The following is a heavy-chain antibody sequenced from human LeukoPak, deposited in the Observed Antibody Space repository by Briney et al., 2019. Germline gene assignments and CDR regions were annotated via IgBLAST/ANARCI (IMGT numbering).Heavy chain of an antibody. V-gene: IGHV3-30-3*01. D-gene: IGHD3-3*01. Sequence: GGSLRLSCAASGFTFSSYAMHWVRQAPGKGLEWVAVISYDGSNKYYADSVKGRFTISRDNSKNTLYLQMNSLRAEDTAVYYCARELLGDFWSGSKGDHFDYWGQGTLVTVSS. CDR2: ISYDGSNK. CDR3: ARELLGDFWSGSKGDHFDY. J-gene: IGHJ4*02. CDR1: GFTFSSYA.